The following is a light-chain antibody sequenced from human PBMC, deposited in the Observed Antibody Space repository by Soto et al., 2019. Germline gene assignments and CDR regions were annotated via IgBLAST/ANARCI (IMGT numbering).Light chain of an antibody. CDR2: GGS. CDR1: QSISSG. V-gene: IGKV3-15*01. Sequence: EIVMTQSPATLSVSAGERVTLSCRASQSISSGLAWYQQKPGQAPSLLFYGGSTRARGVPARFSGSGSGTEFTLTISSLQSEDFAVYYCHQYNGWPRTFGQGTKVEI. J-gene: IGKJ1*01. CDR3: HQYNGWPRT.